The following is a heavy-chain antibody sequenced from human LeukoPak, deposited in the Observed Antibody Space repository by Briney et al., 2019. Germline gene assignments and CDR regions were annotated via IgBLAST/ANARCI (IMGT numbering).Heavy chain of an antibody. CDR2: ISYDGTNK. CDR3: VREDGEMATIPFDY. V-gene: IGHV3-30*03. Sequence: GGSLRLSCAASGFIFSTYGMHWVRQAPGKGLEGVAVISYDGTNKYYADSVKGRFTISRDNSKNTLFLQMNSLRVEDTAVYYCVREDGEMATIPFDYWGQGTLVTVSS. CDR1: GFIFSTYG. J-gene: IGHJ4*02. D-gene: IGHD5-24*01.